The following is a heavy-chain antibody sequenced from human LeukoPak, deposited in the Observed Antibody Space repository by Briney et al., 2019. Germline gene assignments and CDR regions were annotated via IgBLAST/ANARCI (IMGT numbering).Heavy chain of an antibody. CDR3: ATKDGYNFDY. V-gene: IGHV3-30-3*01. J-gene: IGHJ4*02. Sequence: GRSLRLSCAASGFTFSSYAMHWVRQAPGKGLEWVAVISYDGSNKYYADSVKGRFTISRDNSKNTLYLQMNSLRAEDTAVYYCATKDGYNFDYWGQGTLVTVSS. D-gene: IGHD5-24*01. CDR2: ISYDGSNK. CDR1: GFTFSSYA.